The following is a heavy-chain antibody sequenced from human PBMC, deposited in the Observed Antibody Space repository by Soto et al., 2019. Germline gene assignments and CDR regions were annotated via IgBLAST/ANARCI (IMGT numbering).Heavy chain of an antibody. V-gene: IGHV3-30*18. CDR3: AKGHRNSGWYFGAFEI. J-gene: IGHJ3*02. CDR2: ISYDGKKK. CDR1: GSTVSGYV. D-gene: IGHD6-13*01. Sequence: PGASLRRSWEESGSTVSGYVMHWVRQAPGKGLEWLAFISYDGKKKFYADSVKGRFTMSRDDSLYLQMDSLRVEDTAMYYCAKGHRNSGWYFGAFEIWGQGTMVTVSS.